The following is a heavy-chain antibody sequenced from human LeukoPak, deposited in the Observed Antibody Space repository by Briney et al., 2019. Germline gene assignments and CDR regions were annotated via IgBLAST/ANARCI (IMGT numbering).Heavy chain of an antibody. D-gene: IGHD5-18*01. V-gene: IGHV3-23*01. J-gene: IGHJ4*02. CDR1: GFTFSSYA. CDR2: ISGSGGST. CDR3: ASRGYSYGLYYFDY. Sequence: GGSLRLSCAASGFTFSSYAMSWVRQAPGKGLEWVSAISGSGGSTYYADSVKGRFTISRDNSKTKLYLQMNSLRAEDTAVYYCASRGYSYGLYYFDYWGQGTLVTVSS.